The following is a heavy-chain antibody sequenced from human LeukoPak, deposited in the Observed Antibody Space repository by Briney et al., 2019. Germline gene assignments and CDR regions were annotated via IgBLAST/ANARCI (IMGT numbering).Heavy chain of an antibody. CDR1: GGSISSGDYY. Sequence: PSETLSLTCTVSGGSISSGDYYWSWIRQTPGKGLEWIGYIYYSGSTYYNPSLKSRVIISVDTSKHQFSLKLRSVTAADTAIYYCASFDVTRGSSDFWGQGTLVTVSS. CDR2: IYYSGST. D-gene: IGHD2-21*02. V-gene: IGHV4-30-4*01. J-gene: IGHJ4*02. CDR3: ASFDVTRGSSDF.